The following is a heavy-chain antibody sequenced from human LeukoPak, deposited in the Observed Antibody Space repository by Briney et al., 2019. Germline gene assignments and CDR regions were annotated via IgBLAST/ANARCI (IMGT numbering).Heavy chain of an antibody. CDR3: ARARGRYCSSTSCYTIGAFDI. J-gene: IGHJ3*02. CDR1: GYTFTVYY. V-gene: IGHV1-2*06. CDR2: INPNSGGT. D-gene: IGHD2-2*02. Sequence: ASVKVSCTASGYTFTVYYMHWVRQAPGQGLEWMGRINPNSGGTNYAQKFQGRVTMTRDTSISTAYMELSRLRSDDTAVYYCARARGRYCSSTSCYTIGAFDIWGQGTMVTVSS.